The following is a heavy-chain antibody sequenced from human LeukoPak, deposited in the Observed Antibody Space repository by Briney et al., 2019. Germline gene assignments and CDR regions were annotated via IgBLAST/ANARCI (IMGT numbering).Heavy chain of an antibody. CDR1: GGSISSSSYY. J-gene: IGHJ3*02. Sequence: SETLSLTCTVSGGSISSSSYYWGWIRQPPGKGLEWIGSIYYSGSTYYNPSLKSRVTISVDTSKNQFSLKLSSVTAADTAVYYCARLYSSGRGRHDAFDIWGQGTMVTVSS. CDR2: IYYSGST. CDR3: ARLYSSGRGRHDAFDI. D-gene: IGHD6-19*01. V-gene: IGHV4-39*01.